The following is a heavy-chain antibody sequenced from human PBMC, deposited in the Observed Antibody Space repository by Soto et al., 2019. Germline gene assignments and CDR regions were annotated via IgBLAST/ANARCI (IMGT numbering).Heavy chain of an antibody. J-gene: IGHJ4*02. D-gene: IGHD1-7*01. Sequence: QVQLQESGPGLVKPSGTLSLTCAVSGGSFTSNNWWTWVRQPPGQGLAWIGEIYRTGSTNSNPSLKRPVTISLDKSENQFSLKVTSLTAADTAVYYCASRDPGTSVDYWGQGTLVTVSS. CDR1: GGSFTSNNW. CDR2: IYRTGST. V-gene: IGHV4-4*02. CDR3: ASRDPGTSVDY.